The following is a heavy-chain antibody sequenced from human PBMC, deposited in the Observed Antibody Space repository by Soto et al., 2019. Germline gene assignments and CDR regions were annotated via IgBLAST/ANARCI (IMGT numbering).Heavy chain of an antibody. V-gene: IGHV4-31*03. CDR1: CGSISSGGYY. D-gene: IGHD3-3*01. Sequence: SETLSLTCTVSCGSISSGGYYWSWIRQHPGKGLEWIGYIYYSGSTYYNPSLKSRVTISVDTSKNQFSLKLSSVTAADTAVYYCARDNTHPAYDFWSGPLGYYGMDVWGQGTTVTVSS. J-gene: IGHJ6*02. CDR2: IYYSGST. CDR3: ARDNTHPAYDFWSGPLGYYGMDV.